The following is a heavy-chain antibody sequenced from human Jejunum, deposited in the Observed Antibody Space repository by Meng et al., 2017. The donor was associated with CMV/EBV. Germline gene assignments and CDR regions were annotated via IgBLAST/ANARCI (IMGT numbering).Heavy chain of an antibody. V-gene: IGHV4-4*07. CDR3: ARGPGASTREGFDH. J-gene: IGHJ4*02. CDR2: FYSSDTY. D-gene: IGHD1-26*01. Sequence: QVHLKESGPGLVRPSETLSLTCTVSGGSINNYYWSWIRQSAGKGLEWIGRFYSSDTYNYHPSLNSRVTMSLDTSKKQFSLILSSVTAADTARYYCARGPGASTREGFDHWGLGTLVTVSS. CDR1: GGSINNYY.